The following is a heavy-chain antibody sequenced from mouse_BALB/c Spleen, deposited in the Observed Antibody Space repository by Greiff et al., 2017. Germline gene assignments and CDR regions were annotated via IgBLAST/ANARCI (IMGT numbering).Heavy chain of an antibody. V-gene: IGHV1-69*02. CDR1: GYTFTSYW. J-gene: IGHJ4*01. D-gene: IGHD2-14*01. CDR3: TRSDYRYLYYYAMDY. Sequence: VQLQQPGAELVRPGASVKLSCKASGYTFTSYWINWVKQRPGQGLEWIGNIYPSDSYTNYNQKFKDKATLTVDKSSSTAYMQLSSPTSEDSAVYYCTRSDYRYLYYYAMDYWGQGTSVTVSS. CDR2: IYPSDSYT.